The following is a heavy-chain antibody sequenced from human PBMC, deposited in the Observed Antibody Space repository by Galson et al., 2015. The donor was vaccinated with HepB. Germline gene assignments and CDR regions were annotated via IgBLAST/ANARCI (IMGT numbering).Heavy chain of an antibody. Sequence: SVKVSCKASGYTFTFYYMHWVRQAPGQGLEWMGIINPSGGSTNYAQKFQGRVTMTRDTSTSTVYMELSSLRSDDTAVYYCAGGPVRGTAAAATPFEYWGQGTLVTVSS. CDR3: AGGPVRGTAAAATPFEY. CDR1: GYTFTFYY. V-gene: IGHV1-46*01. J-gene: IGHJ4*02. CDR2: INPSGGST. D-gene: IGHD6-13*01.